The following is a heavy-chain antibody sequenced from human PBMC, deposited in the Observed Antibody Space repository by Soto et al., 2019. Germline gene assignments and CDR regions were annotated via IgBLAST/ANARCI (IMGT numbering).Heavy chain of an antibody. CDR2: ISAYNGNT. D-gene: IGHD5-12*01. V-gene: IGHV1-18*04. CDR1: GYTFTSYG. CDR3: ARVVSGTAPRGNCIVL. J-gene: IGHJ5*02. Sequence: GASVKVSCKASGYTFTSYGISWVRQAPGQGLEWMGWISAYNGNTNYAQKLQGRVTMTTDTSTSTAYMELRSLRSDDTAVYYCARVVSGTAPRGNCIVLWCQGTLVSVS.